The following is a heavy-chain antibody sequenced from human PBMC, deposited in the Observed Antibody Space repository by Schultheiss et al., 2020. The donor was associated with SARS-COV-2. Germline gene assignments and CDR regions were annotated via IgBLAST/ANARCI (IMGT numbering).Heavy chain of an antibody. CDR1: GYSISSGYY. D-gene: IGHD6-13*01. CDR3: AKVVVRWGIVAAGTGWFDP. CDR2: INHSGST. J-gene: IGHJ5*02. V-gene: IGHV4-38-2*01. Sequence: SETLSLTCAVSGYSISSGYYWGWIRQPPGKGLEWIGEINHSGSTNYNPSLKSRVTISVDTSKNQFSLRLRSVTAADTAVYYCAKVVVRWGIVAAGTGWFDPWGQGTLVTVSS.